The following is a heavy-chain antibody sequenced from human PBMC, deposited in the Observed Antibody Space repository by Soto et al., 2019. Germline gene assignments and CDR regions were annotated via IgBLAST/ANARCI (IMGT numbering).Heavy chain of an antibody. CDR3: AKDILLRFLEWSPKLYYYYGMDV. J-gene: IGHJ6*02. D-gene: IGHD3-3*01. CDR2: INAGKGDT. Sequence: ASVKVSCKASGYIFINYAIHWVRQAPGQRLEWMGWINAGKGDTIYSQKFQDRITINRDTSASTAYMELRSLRAEDTAVYYCAKDILLRFLEWSPKLYYYYGMDVWGQGTTVTVSS. V-gene: IGHV1-3*01. CDR1: GYIFINYA.